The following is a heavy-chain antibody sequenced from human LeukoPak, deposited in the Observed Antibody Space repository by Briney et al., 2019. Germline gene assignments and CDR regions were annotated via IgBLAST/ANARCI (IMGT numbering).Heavy chain of an antibody. CDR3: VWEPYARLDY. J-gene: IGHJ4*02. D-gene: IGHD1-26*01. Sequence: GGSLRLSCAVSGFTFTNYAMSWVRQAPGKGLEWVSAVSSSGYSTYYADSEKGRFTLSRDNSKNTLYLQMNSLRAEDTAVYYCVWEPYARLDYWGQGTLVTVSS. V-gene: IGHV3-23*01. CDR2: VSSSGYST. CDR1: GFTFTNYA.